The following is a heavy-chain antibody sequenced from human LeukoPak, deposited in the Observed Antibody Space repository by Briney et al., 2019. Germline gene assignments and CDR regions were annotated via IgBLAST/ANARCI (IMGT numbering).Heavy chain of an antibody. CDR1: GYIFTNYY. CDR3: ARQDLESGDRRAFDI. V-gene: IGHV1-46*01. Sequence: ASVKVSCKASGYIFTNYYMHWVRQAPGQGLEWMGIINPNGINTNYAQNFQGRVTMTRDMSTNTIYMELSSLRSEDTAVYYCARQDLESGDRRAFDIWGQGTMVTVSS. D-gene: IGHD7-27*01. CDR2: INPNGINT. J-gene: IGHJ3*02.